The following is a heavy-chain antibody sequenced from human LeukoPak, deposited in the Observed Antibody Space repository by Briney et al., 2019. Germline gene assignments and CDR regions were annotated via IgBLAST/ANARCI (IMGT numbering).Heavy chain of an antibody. CDR2: ISSSSSYI. CDR3: ARDRTPYSSGWYGDWWFDP. V-gene: IGHV3-21*01. J-gene: IGHJ5*02. D-gene: IGHD6-19*01. CDR1: GFTFSKAW. Sequence: GGSLRLSCAASGFTFSKAWMSWVRQAPGKGLEWVSSISSSSSYIYYADSVKGRFTISRDNAKNSLYLQMNSLRAEDTAVYYCARDRTPYSSGWYGDWWFDPWGQGTLVTVSS.